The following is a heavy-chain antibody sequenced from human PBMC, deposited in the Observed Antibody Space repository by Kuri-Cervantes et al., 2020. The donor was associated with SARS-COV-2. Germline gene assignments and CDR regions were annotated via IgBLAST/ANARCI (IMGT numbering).Heavy chain of an antibody. Sequence: LSLTCAASGFTFSSYAMSWVRQAPGKGLEWVSAISGSGGSTYYADSVKGRFTISRDNSKNTLHLQMNSLRAEDTAVYYCAKDAGYSSSWYVGGSIWFDPWGQGTLVTVSS. CDR3: AKDAGYSSSWYVGGSIWFDP. CDR2: ISGSGGST. CDR1: GFTFSSYA. V-gene: IGHV3-23*01. J-gene: IGHJ5*02. D-gene: IGHD6-13*01.